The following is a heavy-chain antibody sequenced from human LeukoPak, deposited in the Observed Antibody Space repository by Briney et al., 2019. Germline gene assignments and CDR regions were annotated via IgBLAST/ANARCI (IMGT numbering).Heavy chain of an antibody. D-gene: IGHD3-22*01. CDR3: ATESSYYDSSGRFEYYFDY. CDR1: GYTLTELS. V-gene: IGHV1-24*01. CDR2: FDPEDGET. Sequence: ASVKVSCKVSGYTLTELSMHWVRQAPGKRLEWMGGFDPEDGETIYAQKFQGRVTMTEDTSTDTAYMELSSLRSEDTAVYYCATESSYYDSSGRFEYYFDYWGQGTLVTVSS. J-gene: IGHJ4*02.